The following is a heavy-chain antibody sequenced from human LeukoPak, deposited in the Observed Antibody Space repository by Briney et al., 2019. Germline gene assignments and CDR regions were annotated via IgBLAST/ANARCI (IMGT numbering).Heavy chain of an antibody. J-gene: IGHJ4*02. D-gene: IGHD6-19*01. CDR1: GFTFDDYA. CDR2: ISGDGGST. Sequence: GGSLRLSCAASGFTFDDYAMHWVRQAPGKGLEWVSLISGDGGSTYYADSVKGRFTIPRDNSKNSLYLQMNSLRTEDTALYYCAKSIAVAGLGDYFDYWGQGTLVTVSS. V-gene: IGHV3-43*02. CDR3: AKSIAVAGLGDYFDY.